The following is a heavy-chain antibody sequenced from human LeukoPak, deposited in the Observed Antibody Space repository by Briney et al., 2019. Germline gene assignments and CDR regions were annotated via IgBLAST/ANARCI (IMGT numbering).Heavy chain of an antibody. CDR1: GGSISSGSYY. D-gene: IGHD6-13*01. CDR2: SYTSGSS. V-gene: IGHV4-61*02. Sequence: SQTLSLTCTVSGGSISSGSYYWSRIPQPAGKGLEWIGRSYTSGSSNSNPSLKSPVTISVDTSKNQFSLKLSSVAAADTGVYYCARSYSSSWYDYWGQGTLVTVHS. CDR3: ARSYSSSWYDY. J-gene: IGHJ4*02.